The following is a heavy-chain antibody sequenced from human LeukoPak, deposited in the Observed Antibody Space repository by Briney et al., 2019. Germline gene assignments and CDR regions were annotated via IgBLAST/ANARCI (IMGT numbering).Heavy chain of an antibody. J-gene: IGHJ4*02. V-gene: IGHV4-31*03. CDR3: ARVPYDSSGYGYFDY. D-gene: IGHD3-22*01. CDR1: GGSISSGGYC. Sequence: SQTLSLTCTVSGGSISSGGYCWSWIRQHPGKGLEWIGYIYYSGSTSYNPSLRSRVTISVDTSKNQFPLNLSSVTAADTAVYYCARVPYDSSGYGYFDYRGQGTLVTVSS. CDR2: IYYSGST.